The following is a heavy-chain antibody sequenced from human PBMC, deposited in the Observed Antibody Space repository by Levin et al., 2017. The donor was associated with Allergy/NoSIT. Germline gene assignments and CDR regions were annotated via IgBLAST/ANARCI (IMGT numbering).Heavy chain of an antibody. D-gene: IGHD3-22*01. CDR3: ARAGGGYYDSSGYES. V-gene: IGHV4-59*01. Sequence: SETLSLTCTVSGGSISSYYWSWIRQPPGKGLEWIGYIYYSGSTNYNPSLKSRVTISVDTSKNQFSLKLSSVTAADTAVYYCARAGGGYYDSSGYESWGQGTLVTVSS. CDR2: IYYSGST. J-gene: IGHJ5*02. CDR1: GGSISSYY.